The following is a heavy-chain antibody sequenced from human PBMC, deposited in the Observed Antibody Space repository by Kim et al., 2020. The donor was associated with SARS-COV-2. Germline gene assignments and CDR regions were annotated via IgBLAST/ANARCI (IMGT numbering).Heavy chain of an antibody. Sequence: GGSLRLSCAASGFTFDDYAMHWVRQAPGKGLEWVSLISGDGGSTYYADSVKGRFTISRDNSKNSLYLQMNSLRTEDTALYYCAKDERVGLTDNWFDPWGQGTLVTVSS. CDR1: GFTFDDYA. V-gene: IGHV3-43*02. CDR3: AKDERVGLTDNWFDP. J-gene: IGHJ5*02. CDR2: ISGDGGST. D-gene: IGHD2-15*01.